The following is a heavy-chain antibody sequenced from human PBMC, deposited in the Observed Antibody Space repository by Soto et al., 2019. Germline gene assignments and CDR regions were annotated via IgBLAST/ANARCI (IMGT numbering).Heavy chain of an antibody. CDR1: GGSFSGYY. Sequence: QVQLQQWGAGLLKPSETLSLTCAVYGGSFSGYYWSWIRQPPGKGLEWIGEINHSGSTNYNPSLKRRVTISVDTSKNQFPLKLSSVTAADTAVYYCARGGRYCSSTSCYDYGMDVWGQGTTVTVSS. V-gene: IGHV4-34*01. D-gene: IGHD2-2*01. J-gene: IGHJ6*02. CDR3: ARGGRYCSSTSCYDYGMDV. CDR2: INHSGST.